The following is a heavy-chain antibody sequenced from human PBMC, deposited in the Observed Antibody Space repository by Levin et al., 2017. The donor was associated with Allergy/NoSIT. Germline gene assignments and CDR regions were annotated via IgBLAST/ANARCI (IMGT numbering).Heavy chain of an antibody. Sequence: GESLKISCKYSGYNFTNSWIGWVRQMPGKGLECIGFIYPGDSDTRYSPSFEGQVTISADKSISTAYLQWSSLTASDTAIYYCAKGSLGGIALAGIDGFDPWGQGTLVTVSS. D-gene: IGHD6-19*01. V-gene: IGHV5-51*01. CDR2: IYPGDSDT. CDR3: AKGSLGGIALAGIDGFDP. J-gene: IGHJ5*02. CDR1: GYNFTNSW.